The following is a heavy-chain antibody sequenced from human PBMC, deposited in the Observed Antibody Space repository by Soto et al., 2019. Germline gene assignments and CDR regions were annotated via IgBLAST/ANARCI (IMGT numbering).Heavy chain of an antibody. V-gene: IGHV1-69*14. CDR2: ISAIFGKA. CDR1: RGTFSSYA. J-gene: IGHJ4*02. Sequence: QVQLVQFGAEVKKPGSSVKVSCRASRGTFSSYAIIWLRQARGQGLEWMGGISAIFGKATYAQKFQGRLTITADKSTTTAYMELSSLRSDDTAVYYCAIPTSGNFYFDYWGQGTLVTVSS. CDR3: AIPTSGNFYFDY. D-gene: IGHD1-26*01.